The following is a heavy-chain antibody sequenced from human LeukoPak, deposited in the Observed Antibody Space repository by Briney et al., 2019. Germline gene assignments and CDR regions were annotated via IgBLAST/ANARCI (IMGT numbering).Heavy chain of an antibody. CDR3: ARVKYYDYVWGSFDY. Sequence: SETLSLTCTVSGGSITSYYWRWIRQPPGKGLGWIGYIYYSGSTNYNPSLKSRVTISVDTSKNQISLKLSSVTAADTAVYYCARVKYYDYVWGSFDYWGQGTLVTVSS. V-gene: IGHV4-59*01. D-gene: IGHD3-16*01. CDR2: IYYSGST. CDR1: GGSITSYY. J-gene: IGHJ4*02.